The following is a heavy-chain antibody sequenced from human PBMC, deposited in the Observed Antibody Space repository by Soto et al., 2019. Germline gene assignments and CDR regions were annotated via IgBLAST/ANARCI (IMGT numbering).Heavy chain of an antibody. CDR2: ISSTTNYI. Sequence: LRLSCAASGFTFSRYSMNWVRQAPGKGLEWVSSISSTTNYIYYADSMKGRFTVSRDNAKNSVYLEMNSLSAEDTAVYYCARESEDLTSNFDYWGQGTLVTVSS. CDR1: GFTFSRYS. CDR3: ARESEDLTSNFDY. J-gene: IGHJ4*02. V-gene: IGHV3-21*01.